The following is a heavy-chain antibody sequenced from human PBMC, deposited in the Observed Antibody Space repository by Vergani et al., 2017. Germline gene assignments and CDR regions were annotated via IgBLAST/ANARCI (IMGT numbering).Heavy chain of an antibody. CDR2: IKSDGSIT. Sequence: EVQLVESGGGLIHPGGSLRLSCEGSGFSFSGYWMHWVRQSPEKGLVWVSRIKSDGSITNDADSVKGRFTISRDNAKNTLYLEMNSLRGDDTAIYYGVRARCSGPCFMSNWFDSWGQGTLVTVST. CDR1: GFSFSGYW. D-gene: IGHD5-12*01. J-gene: IGHJ5*01. CDR3: VRARCSGPCFMSNWFDS. V-gene: IGHV3-74*01.